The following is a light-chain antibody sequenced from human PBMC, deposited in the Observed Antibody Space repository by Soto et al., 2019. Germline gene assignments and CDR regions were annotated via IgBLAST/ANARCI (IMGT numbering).Light chain of an antibody. CDR3: CSYAGSYTLV. Sequence: QSALTQPRSVSASPGQSVTISCTGTSSDVGAYNYVSWYQQHPGKAPKLMIYDVSKRPSGVPDRLSGSKSGYTASLTISGLQAEDEADYYCCSYAGSYTLVFGGGTKLTVL. CDR2: DVS. V-gene: IGLV2-11*01. J-gene: IGLJ3*02. CDR1: SSDVGAYNY.